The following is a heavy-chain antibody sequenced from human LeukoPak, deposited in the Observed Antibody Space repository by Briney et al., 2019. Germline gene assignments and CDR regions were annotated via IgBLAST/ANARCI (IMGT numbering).Heavy chain of an antibody. J-gene: IGHJ4*02. Sequence: ASVKVSCKASGYIFTRYGISWGRQAPGQGLEWMGWSSAYNGNTNYAQKLQGRATMTTDTATSTAYMELRSLRSDDTAAYYCARVNHYDILSSFDYWGQGPLVPVSS. V-gene: IGHV1-18*01. D-gene: IGHD3-9*01. CDR1: GYIFTRYG. CDR2: SSAYNGNT. CDR3: ARVNHYDILSSFDY.